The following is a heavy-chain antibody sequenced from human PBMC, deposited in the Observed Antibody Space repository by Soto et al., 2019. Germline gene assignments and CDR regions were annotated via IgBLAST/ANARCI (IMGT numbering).Heavy chain of an antibody. CDR3: ARRYCASDNCPLFYYFVDL. CDR2: NIPVFRSA. J-gene: IGHJ6*02. V-gene: IGHV1-69*01. Sequence: VQLVQSGAEVKKTGSSVKVSCKASGGTFNKFAFSWVRQAPGQGFEWMGGNIPVFRSANYAQRFRGRITITADEYTSTVYLYLNDLRSDDTAVYYCARRYCASDNCPLFYYFVDLWGLGTTVTVSS. D-gene: IGHD2-21*02. CDR1: GGTFNKFA.